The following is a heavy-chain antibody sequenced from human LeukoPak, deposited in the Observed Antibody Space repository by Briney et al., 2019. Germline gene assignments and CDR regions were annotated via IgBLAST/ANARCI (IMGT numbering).Heavy chain of an antibody. CDR3: ARDPIGSRWPYYFDY. V-gene: IGHV1-3*01. CDR2: INAGNGNT. D-gene: IGHD2-15*01. J-gene: IGHJ4*02. Sequence: ASVKVSCKASGYTFTTYAMHWVRPAPGQRLGWMGWINAGNGNTKYSQKFQARVTITRDTSASTAYMELSSLRSEDTAVYYCARDPIGSRWPYYFDYWGQGTLVTVSS. CDR1: GYTFTTYA.